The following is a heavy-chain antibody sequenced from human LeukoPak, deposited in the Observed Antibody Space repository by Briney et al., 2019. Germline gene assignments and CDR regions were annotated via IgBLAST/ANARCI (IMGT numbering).Heavy chain of an antibody. CDR3: AIIIVGATDDAFDI. CDR2: INHSGST. CDR1: GGSFSGYY. Sequence: SETLSLTCAVYGGSFSGYYWSWIRQPPGKGLEWIGEINHSGSTNYNPSLKSRVTISVDTSKNQFSLKLSSVTAADTAVYYCAIIIVGATDDAFDIWGQGTMVTVSS. D-gene: IGHD1-26*01. J-gene: IGHJ3*02. V-gene: IGHV4-34*01.